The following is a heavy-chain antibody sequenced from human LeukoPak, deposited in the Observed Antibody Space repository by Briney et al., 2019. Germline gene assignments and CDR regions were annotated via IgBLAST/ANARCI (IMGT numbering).Heavy chain of an antibody. J-gene: IGHJ6*03. CDR1: GGSISSSSYY. D-gene: IGHD2-2*01. CDR2: IYYSGST. CDR3: ARALYCSSTSCYPYYYYYYMDV. V-gene: IGHV4-39*01. Sequence: KPSETLSLTCTVSGGSISSSSYYWGWIRQPPGKGLEWIGSIYYSGSTYYNPSLKSRVTISVGTSKNQFSLKLSSVTAADTAVYYCARALYCSSTSCYPYYYYYYMDVWGKGTTVTVSS.